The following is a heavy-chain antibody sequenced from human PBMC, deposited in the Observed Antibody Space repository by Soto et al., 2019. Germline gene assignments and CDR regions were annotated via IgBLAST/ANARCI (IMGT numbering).Heavy chain of an antibody. J-gene: IGHJ5*02. D-gene: IGHD6-6*01. CDR1: GGSFSGYY. Sequence: QVQLQQWGAGLLKPSETLSLTCAVYGGSFSGYYWSWIRQPPGKGLEWIGEINHSGSTNYNPSLKSRDTISVDTFKNQFSLKLSSVTAADTAVYYCAGGHGGSSSIWFDPWGQGTLVTVSS. V-gene: IGHV4-34*01. CDR3: AGGHGGSSSIWFDP. CDR2: INHSGST.